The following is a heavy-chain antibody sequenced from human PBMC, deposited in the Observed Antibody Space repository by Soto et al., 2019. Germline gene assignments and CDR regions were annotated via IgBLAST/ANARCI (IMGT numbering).Heavy chain of an antibody. D-gene: IGHD1-26*01. Sequence: ASVKVSCKASGYTFTGYYMHWVRQAPGPGLEWMGWINPNSGGTNYAQKFQSSVTMTRDTSISTAYMELSRLRSDDTAVYYSARFRPGPSTTHDLEWVHYWGQGTLVTVSS. V-gene: IGHV1-2*02. J-gene: IGHJ4*02. CDR3: ARFRPGPSTTHDLEWVHY. CDR1: GYTFTGYY. CDR2: INPNSGGT.